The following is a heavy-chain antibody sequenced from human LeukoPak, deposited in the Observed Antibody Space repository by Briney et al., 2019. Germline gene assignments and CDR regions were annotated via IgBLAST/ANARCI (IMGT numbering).Heavy chain of an antibody. CDR3: ARDPDY. J-gene: IGHJ4*02. CDR1: GYTFTSYG. Sequence: EASVKVSCKASGYTFTSYGISWVRQAPGQGLEWMGGIIPIFGTANYAQKFRGRVTITADESTSTAYMELSSLRSEDTAVYYCARDPDYWGQGTLVTVSS. CDR2: IIPIFGTA. V-gene: IGHV1-69*13.